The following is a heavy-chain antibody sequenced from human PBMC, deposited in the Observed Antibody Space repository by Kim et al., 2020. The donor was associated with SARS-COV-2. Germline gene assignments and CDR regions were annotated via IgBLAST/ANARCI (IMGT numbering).Heavy chain of an antibody. CDR3: ARISGSDGLDV. Sequence: KYFADSVKGRFTISRDNPKNTLYLQMNSLRAEDTAVYYCARISGSDGLDVWGQGTTVIVSS. D-gene: IGHD3-10*01. V-gene: IGHV3-33*01. CDR2: K. J-gene: IGHJ6*02.